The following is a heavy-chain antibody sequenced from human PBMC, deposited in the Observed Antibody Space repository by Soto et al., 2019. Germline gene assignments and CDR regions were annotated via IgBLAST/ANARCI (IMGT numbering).Heavy chain of an antibody. CDR2: MFYSGAT. CDR1: GGSISDISYC. V-gene: IGHV4-39*01. D-gene: IGHD2-15*01. CDR3: ARHKSGSDWLDP. J-gene: IGHJ5*02. Sequence: SETLSLTCTVSGGSISDISYCWGWIRQPPGKGLQWIGCMFYSGATYYNPSLRNRVTLSVDTSNNEFSLKLVSVTAPDTAVYYCARHKSGSDWLDPWGQGTLVTVSS.